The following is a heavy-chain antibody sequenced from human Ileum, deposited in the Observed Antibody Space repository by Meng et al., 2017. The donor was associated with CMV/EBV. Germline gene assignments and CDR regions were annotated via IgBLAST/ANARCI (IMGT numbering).Heavy chain of an antibody. D-gene: IGHD3/OR15-3a*01. CDR2: NTHSGRA. CDR1: GGSFTDYY. V-gene: IGHV4-34*09. CDR3: ARGLASGWPDY. J-gene: IGHJ4*02. Sequence: QWQLQESGPGLVKPSQTLSLTCAVFGGSFTDYYWTWFRQSPGKGLEWIGENTHSGRAYYSSSLTGRATISVDMSKYQFSLKLPSVTAADTAIYDCARGLASGWPDYWGQGTLVTVSS.